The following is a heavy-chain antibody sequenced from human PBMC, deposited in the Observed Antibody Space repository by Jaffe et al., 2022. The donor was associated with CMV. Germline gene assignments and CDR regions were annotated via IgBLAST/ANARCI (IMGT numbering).Heavy chain of an antibody. D-gene: IGHD3-10*01. Sequence: QVQLQQWGAGLLKPSETLSLTCAVYGGSFSGYYWSWIRQPPGKGLEWIGEINHSGSTNYNPSLKSRVTISVDTSKNQFSLKLSSVTAADTAVYYCARGGVRYYGSGFTSWFDPWGQGTLVTVSS. V-gene: IGHV4-34*01. CDR1: GGSFSGYY. CDR3: ARGGVRYYGSGFTSWFDP. CDR2: INHSGST. J-gene: IGHJ5*02.